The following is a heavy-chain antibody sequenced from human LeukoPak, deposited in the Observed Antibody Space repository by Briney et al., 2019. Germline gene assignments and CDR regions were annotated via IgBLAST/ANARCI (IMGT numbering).Heavy chain of an antibody. Sequence: SSETLSLTCAVYGGSFSGYYWSWIRQPPGKGLEWIGEINHSGSTNYNPSLKSRVTISVDTSKNQFSLKLSSVTAADTAVYYCARAGGSTVTTLNYYYHYYYYMDVWGKGTTVTVSS. CDR3: ARAGGSTVTTLNYYYHYYYYMDV. CDR2: INHSGST. V-gene: IGHV4-34*01. J-gene: IGHJ6*03. D-gene: IGHD4-17*01. CDR1: GGSFSGYY.